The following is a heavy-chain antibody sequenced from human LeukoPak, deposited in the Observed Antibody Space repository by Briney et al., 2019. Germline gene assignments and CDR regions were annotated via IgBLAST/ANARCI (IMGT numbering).Heavy chain of an antibody. CDR1: GFTFSSYG. D-gene: IGHD3-22*01. CDR3: ATQRLNYYDSSGYYWEYFQH. Sequence: TGGSLRLSCAASGFTFSSYGMHWVRQAPGKGLEWVAVISYDGSNKYYADSVKGRFTISRDNSKNTLYLQMNSLRAEDTAVYYCATQRLNYYDSSGYYWEYFQHWGQGTLVTVSS. J-gene: IGHJ1*01. CDR2: ISYDGSNK. V-gene: IGHV3-30*12.